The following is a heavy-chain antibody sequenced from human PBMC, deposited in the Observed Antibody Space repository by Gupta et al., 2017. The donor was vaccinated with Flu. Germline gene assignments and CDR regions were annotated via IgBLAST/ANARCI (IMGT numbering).Heavy chain of an antibody. CDR3: ARFRSGWYVDN. CDR2: IYYSGTT. CDR1: GGSLSSGDFY. D-gene: IGHD6-19*01. J-gene: IGHJ4*02. V-gene: IGHV4-30-4*01. Sequence: QVQLQESGPGLVKPSQTLSLTCTVSGGSLSSGDFYWSWIRQSPQPPGKGLEWIAYIYYSGTTYYNPSLQSRVTISVDTSKNQFSLKLNSVTAADTAVYYCARFRSGWYVDNWGQGTLITVSS.